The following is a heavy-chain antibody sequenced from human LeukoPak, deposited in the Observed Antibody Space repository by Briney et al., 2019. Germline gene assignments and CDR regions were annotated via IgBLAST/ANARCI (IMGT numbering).Heavy chain of an antibody. Sequence: PGGSLRLSCAASGFTLDTYWMHWVRQAPATGLVWVARINSDGSSTSYADSVKGRFTISRDNAKNALYLQLNSLRADDTAVYYCARDHFSGCPDYWGQGTLVTVSS. CDR3: ARDHFSGCPDY. CDR2: INSDGSST. CDR1: GFTLDTYW. V-gene: IGHV3-74*01. J-gene: IGHJ4*02. D-gene: IGHD6-19*01.